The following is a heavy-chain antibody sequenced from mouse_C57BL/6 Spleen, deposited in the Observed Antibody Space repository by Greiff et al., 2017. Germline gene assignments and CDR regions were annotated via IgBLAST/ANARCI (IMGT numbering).Heavy chain of an antibody. D-gene: IGHD2-3*01. Sequence: QVQLKQSGPELVKPGASVKISCKASGYAFSSSWMNWVKQRPGKGLEWIGRIYPGDGDTNYNGKFKGKATLTADKSSSTAYMQLSSLTSEDSAVYFCARSGDGYPKAWFAYWGQGTLVTVSA. CDR1: GYAFSSSW. J-gene: IGHJ3*01. CDR2: IYPGDGDT. V-gene: IGHV1-82*01. CDR3: ARSGDGYPKAWFAY.